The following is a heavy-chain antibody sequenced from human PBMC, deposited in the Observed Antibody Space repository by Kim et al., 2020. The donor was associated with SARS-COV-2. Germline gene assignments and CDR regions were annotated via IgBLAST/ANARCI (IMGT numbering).Heavy chain of an antibody. CDR2: IGSSRSYI. CDR3: ARDSLYCSSTSCYLDY. J-gene: IGHJ4*02. Sequence: GGSLRLSCAASGFSFRTYCMTWVRQAPGKGLEWVSSIGSSRSYIFYADSVKGRFTISRDNAKNSLYLQMNSLRAEDTAVYYCARDSLYCSSTSCYLDYWGQGTLVTVSS. V-gene: IGHV3-21*01. D-gene: IGHD2-2*01. CDR1: GFSFRTYC.